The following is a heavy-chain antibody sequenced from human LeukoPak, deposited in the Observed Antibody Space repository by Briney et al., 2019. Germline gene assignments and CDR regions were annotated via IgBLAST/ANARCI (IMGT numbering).Heavy chain of an antibody. D-gene: IGHD3-3*01. J-gene: IGHJ3*02. CDR3: ARGVLLEWLWIAGDAFDI. Sequence: SVKVSCKASGGTFISYAISWVRQAPGQGGEGMGGIIPIFGTANYAQKFQGRVTITTDESTSTAYMELSSLRSEDTAVYYCARGVLLEWLWIAGDAFDIWGQGTMVTVPS. CDR2: IIPIFGTA. CDR1: GGTFISYA. V-gene: IGHV1-69*05.